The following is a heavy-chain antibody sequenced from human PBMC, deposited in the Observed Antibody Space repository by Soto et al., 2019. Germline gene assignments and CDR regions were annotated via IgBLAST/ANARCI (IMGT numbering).Heavy chain of an antibody. CDR3: ARHPERIAQIGWFDS. CDR1: GFTFSSYS. V-gene: IGHV3-48*01. Sequence: EVQLVESGGGLVQPGGSLRLSCAASGFTFSSYSMNWVRQAPGKGLEWVSYISSSSGTIYYADSVKGRFTISRDNAKNSLYLQMNSLRAEDTAVYYCARHPERIAQIGWFDSWGQGTLVTVSS. D-gene: IGHD6-13*01. J-gene: IGHJ5*01. CDR2: ISSSSGTI.